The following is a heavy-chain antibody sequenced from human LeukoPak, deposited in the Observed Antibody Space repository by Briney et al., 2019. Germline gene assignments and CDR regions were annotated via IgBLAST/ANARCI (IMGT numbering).Heavy chain of an antibody. V-gene: IGHV4-59*08. CDR3: ASTRGTRFDY. CDR1: GGSISSYY. Sequence: SETLSLTCTVSGGSISSYYWSWIRQPPGKGLEWIGYIYYSGSTNYNPSPKSRVTISVDTSKNQFSLKLSSVTAADTAVYYCASTRGTRFDYWGQGTLVTVSS. D-gene: IGHD2-15*01. J-gene: IGHJ4*02. CDR2: IYYSGST.